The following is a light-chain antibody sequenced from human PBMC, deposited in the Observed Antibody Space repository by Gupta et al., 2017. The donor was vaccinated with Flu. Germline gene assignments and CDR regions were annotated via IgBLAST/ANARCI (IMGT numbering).Light chain of an antibody. V-gene: IGKV2-28*01. CDR3: MQGSQTPPT. Sequence: VTPGEPASISWKSRGYRLCSCGEFKLVRYRYRSGEPTETVIYMVSTRASGVPDKFSGSGSGTDFTLKISRVEAEDIGVYYCMQGSQTPPTFGQGTKVEIK. J-gene: IGKJ1*01. CDR2: MVS. CDR1: GYRLCSCGEFK.